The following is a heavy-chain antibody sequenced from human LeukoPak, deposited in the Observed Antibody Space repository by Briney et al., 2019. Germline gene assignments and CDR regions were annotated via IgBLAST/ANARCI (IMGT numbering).Heavy chain of an antibody. J-gene: IGHJ4*02. CDR1: GFTFSSYG. V-gene: IGHV3-33*06. D-gene: IGHD6-19*01. CDR3: AKILASGWYPVDY. Sequence: GGSLRLSCAASGFTFSSYGMHWVRQAPGKGLEWVAVIWYDGSNKYYADSVKGRLTISRDNSKNTLYLQMNNLRAEDTAVFYCAKILASGWYPVDYWGQGTLVIVSS. CDR2: IWYDGSNK.